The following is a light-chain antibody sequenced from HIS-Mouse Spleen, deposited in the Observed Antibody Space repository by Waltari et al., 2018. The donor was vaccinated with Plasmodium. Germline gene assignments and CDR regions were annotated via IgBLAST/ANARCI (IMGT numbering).Light chain of an antibody. V-gene: IGLV3-21*02. CDR3: QVWDSSSDHPV. CDR1: NIDSKS. J-gene: IGLJ2*01. CDR2: DDS. Sequence: SYVLTQPPSVSVAPGQTARITCGGNNIDSKSVHWYQQKPGQAPGLVVYDDSDRPSGIPERFSGSNSGNTATLTISRVEAGDEADYYCQVWDSSSDHPVFGGGTKLTVL.